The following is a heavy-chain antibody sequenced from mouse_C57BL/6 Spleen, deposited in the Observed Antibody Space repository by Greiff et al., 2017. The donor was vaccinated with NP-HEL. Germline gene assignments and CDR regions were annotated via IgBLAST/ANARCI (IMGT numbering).Heavy chain of an antibody. V-gene: IGHV3-6*01. CDR2: ISYDGSN. D-gene: IGHD1-1*01. J-gene: IGHJ3*01. Sequence: EVQLQESGPGLVKPSQSLSLTCSVTGYSITSGYYWNWIRQFPGNKLEWMGYISYDGSNNYNPSLKNRISITRDTSKNQFFLKLNSVTTEDTATYYCAREGITRGWFAYWGQGTLVTVSA. CDR1: GYSITSGYY. CDR3: AREGITRGWFAY.